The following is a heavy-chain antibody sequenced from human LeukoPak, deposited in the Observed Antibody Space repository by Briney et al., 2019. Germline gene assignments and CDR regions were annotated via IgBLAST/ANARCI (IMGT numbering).Heavy chain of an antibody. V-gene: IGHV4-61*08. D-gene: IGHD3-3*01. CDR3: ARGATNYDFWSGYYCAFDI. J-gene: IGHJ3*02. CDR2: IYYSGST. Sequence: SETLSLTCAVSGGSISSGGYSWSWIRQPPGKGLEWIGYIYYSGSTNYNPSLKSRVTISVDTSKNQFSLKLSSVTAADTAVYYCARGATNYDFWSGYYCAFDIWGQGTMVTVSS. CDR1: GGSISSGGYS.